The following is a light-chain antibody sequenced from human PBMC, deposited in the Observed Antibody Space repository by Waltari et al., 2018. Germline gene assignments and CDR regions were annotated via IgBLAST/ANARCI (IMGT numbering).Light chain of an antibody. CDR3: QQYNSYPWT. V-gene: IGKV1-5*03. CDR1: HSISSW. Sequence: DIQMTQSPSTLSASVGDRVTITCRASHSISSWLAWYQQKPGKAPKLLIYKASSLESGVPSRFSGSGSGTEFTLTISSLQPDDFATYYCQQYNSYPWTFGQGTKVEIK. J-gene: IGKJ1*01. CDR2: KAS.